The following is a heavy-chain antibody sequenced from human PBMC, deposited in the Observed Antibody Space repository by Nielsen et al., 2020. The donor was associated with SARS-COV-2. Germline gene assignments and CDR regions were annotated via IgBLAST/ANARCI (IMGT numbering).Heavy chain of an antibody. V-gene: IGHV4-59*01. Sequence: SETLSLTCNVSGGSIGTYFWNWIRQSPGKGLEWIGHIYYSGSTKYNPSLKSRVTISLDTSKNQFSLNLRSVTAADTAVYYCARAWGRSIFDIWGQGTKVTVSS. J-gene: IGHJ3*02. CDR2: IYYSGST. CDR3: ARAWGRSIFDI. CDR1: GGSIGTYF. D-gene: IGHD3-16*01.